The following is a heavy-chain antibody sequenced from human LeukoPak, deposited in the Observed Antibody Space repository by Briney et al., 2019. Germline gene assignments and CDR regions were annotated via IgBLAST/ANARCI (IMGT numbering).Heavy chain of an antibody. CDR3: ARAPYGDYNGDWFDP. J-gene: IGHJ5*02. V-gene: IGHV4-34*01. CDR2: INHSGST. D-gene: IGHD4-17*01. CDR1: GGSFSGYY. Sequence: SETLSLTCAVYGGSFSGYYWSWIRQPPGKGLEWIGEINHSGSTNYNPSLRSRVTISVDTSKNQFSLKLSSVTAADTAVYYCARAPYGDYNGDWFDPWGQGTLVTVSS.